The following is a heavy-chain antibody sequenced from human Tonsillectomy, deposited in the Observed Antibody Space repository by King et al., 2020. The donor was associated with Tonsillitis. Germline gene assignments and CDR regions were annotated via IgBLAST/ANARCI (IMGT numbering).Heavy chain of an antibody. V-gene: IGHV1-18*04. J-gene: IGHJ4*02. Sequence: QLVQSGTEVKKPGASVKVSCKASGYTFTSYGISWVRQAPGQGLDWMGWISAYNGDTIYAQKLQGRVTMTTDTSTSTAYMELRGLRSDDTAIYYCARDSRVSRKEGDYWGQGTLVTVSS. CDR1: GYTFTSYG. CDR2: ISAYNGDT. CDR3: ARDSRVSRKEGDY. D-gene: IGHD5/OR15-5a*01.